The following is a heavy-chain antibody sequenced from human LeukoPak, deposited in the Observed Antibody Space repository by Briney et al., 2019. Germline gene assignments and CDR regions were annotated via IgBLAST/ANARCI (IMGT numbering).Heavy chain of an antibody. CDR1: GGSVSSGSYY. Sequence: KASETLSLTCTVSGGSVSSGSYYWSWIRQPPGKGLEWIGYIYYSGSTNYNPSLKRRVTISVDTSKNQFSLKLSSVTAADTAVYYCARGVPSQGYDFWGQGTLVTVSS. D-gene: IGHD4/OR15-4a*01. V-gene: IGHV4-61*01. J-gene: IGHJ4*02. CDR2: IYYSGST. CDR3: ARGVPSQGYDF.